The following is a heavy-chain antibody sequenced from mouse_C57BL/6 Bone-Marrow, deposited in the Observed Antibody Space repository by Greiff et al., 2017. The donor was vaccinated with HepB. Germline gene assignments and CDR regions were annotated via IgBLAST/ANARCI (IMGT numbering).Heavy chain of an antibody. Sequence: VKLQQPGAELVMPGASVKLSCKASGYTFTSYWMHWVKQRPGQGLEWIGEIDPSDSYTNYNQKFKGKSTLTVDKSSSTACMQHSNLTSEDSAVYYGARDGSYYGNDGYVDVWGTGTTVTVAS. V-gene: IGHV1-69*01. CDR3: ARDGSYYGNDGYVDV. D-gene: IGHD2-2*01. J-gene: IGHJ1*03. CDR2: IDPSDSYT. CDR1: GYTFTSYW.